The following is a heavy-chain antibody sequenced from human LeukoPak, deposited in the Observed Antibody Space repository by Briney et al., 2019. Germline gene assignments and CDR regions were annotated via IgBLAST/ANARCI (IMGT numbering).Heavy chain of an antibody. CDR1: GYTFTSYG. J-gene: IGHJ6*02. CDR3: ARGKEVVTGIYYYYYGMNV. Sequence: ASVKVSCKASGYTFTSYGISWVRQAPGQGLEWMGWISAYNGNTNYAQKLQGRVTMTTDTSTSTAYMELRSLRSEDTAVYYCARGKEVVTGIYYYYYGMNVWGQGTTVTVSS. V-gene: IGHV1-18*01. CDR2: ISAYNGNT. D-gene: IGHD2-21*02.